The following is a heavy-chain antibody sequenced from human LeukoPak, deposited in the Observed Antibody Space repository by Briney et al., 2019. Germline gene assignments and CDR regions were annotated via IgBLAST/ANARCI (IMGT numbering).Heavy chain of an antibody. Sequence: GGSLRLSCAASVFTFSSYSMHWVRQAPCKGLEWVAVISYDGSNKYYADSVKGRFTISRDNSRNTLYLQMNSLRAEDTAVYYCARVLGGYCSSTSCYEAWFDPWGQGTLVTVSS. CDR3: ARVLGGYCSSTSCYEAWFDP. CDR2: ISYDGSNK. D-gene: IGHD2-2*01. CDR1: VFTFSSYS. J-gene: IGHJ5*02. V-gene: IGHV3-30-3*01.